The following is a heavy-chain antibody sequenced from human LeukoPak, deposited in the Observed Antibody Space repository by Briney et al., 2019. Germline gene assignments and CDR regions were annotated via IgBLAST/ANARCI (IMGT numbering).Heavy chain of an antibody. D-gene: IGHD6-13*01. Sequence: SETLSLTCTVSGGSISSGGYYWSWIRQPPGKGLEWIGYIYHSGSTYYNPSLKSRVTISVDRSKNQFSLKLSSVTAADTAVYYCARSIQQLMYNWFDPWGQGTLVTVSS. CDR3: ARSIQQLMYNWFDP. V-gene: IGHV4-30-2*01. CDR1: GGSISSGGYY. CDR2: IYHSGST. J-gene: IGHJ5*02.